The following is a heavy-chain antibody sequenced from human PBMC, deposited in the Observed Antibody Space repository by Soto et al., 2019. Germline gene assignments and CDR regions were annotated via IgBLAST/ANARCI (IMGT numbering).Heavy chain of an antibody. J-gene: IGHJ4*02. D-gene: IGHD3-3*01. CDR1: GFTFSSYG. CDR2: ISYDGSNK. CDR3: AKDKTETIFGPFPDDY. Sequence: PGGSLRLSCAASGFTFSSYGMHWVRQAPGKGLEWVAVISYDGSNKYYADSVKGRFTISRDNSKNTLYLQMNSLRAEDTAVYYCAKDKTETIFGPFPDDYWGQGTLVTVSS. V-gene: IGHV3-30*18.